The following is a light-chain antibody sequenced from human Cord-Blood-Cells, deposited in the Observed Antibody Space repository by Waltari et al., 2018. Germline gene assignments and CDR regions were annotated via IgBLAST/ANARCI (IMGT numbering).Light chain of an antibody. CDR3: QQYNNWPLA. Sequence: EIVMTQSPATLSVSPGARATLSCRASQSVSSNLAWYQQKPGQAARILIYGASTRATGIPARFSGSGSGTEFTLAISSLQSEDFAVYYCQQYNNWPLAFGGGTKVEVK. V-gene: IGKV3-15*01. CDR2: GAS. J-gene: IGKJ4*01. CDR1: QSVSSN.